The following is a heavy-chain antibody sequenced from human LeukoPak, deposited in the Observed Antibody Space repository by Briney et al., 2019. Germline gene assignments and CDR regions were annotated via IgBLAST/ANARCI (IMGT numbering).Heavy chain of an antibody. CDR1: GFNFGTYA. CDR3: AKLSSTGRDGYNPA. V-gene: IGHV3-23*01. D-gene: IGHD5-24*01. J-gene: IGHJ4*02. CDR2: ISGSGGST. Sequence: GGSLRLSCAASGFNFGTYAMTWVRQAPGKGLEWVSAISGSGGSTYYADSVKGRFTISRDNSKNTLYLQMNSLRAEDTAVYYCAKLSSTGRDGYNPAWGQGTLVTVSS.